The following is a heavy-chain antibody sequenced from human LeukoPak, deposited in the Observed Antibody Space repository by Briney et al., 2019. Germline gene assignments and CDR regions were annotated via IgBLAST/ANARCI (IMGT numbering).Heavy chain of an antibody. CDR2: MNPNSGNT. CDR3: ARGVGSSRRFYYYMDV. Sequence: ASVKVSCKASGYTFTSYDINWVRQATGQGLEWMGWMNPNSGNTGYAQKFQGRVTITRNTSISTAYMELSSLRSEDTAVYYCARGVGSSRRFYYYMDVWGKGTTVTVSS. D-gene: IGHD6-6*01. CDR1: GYTFTSYD. J-gene: IGHJ6*03. V-gene: IGHV1-8*03.